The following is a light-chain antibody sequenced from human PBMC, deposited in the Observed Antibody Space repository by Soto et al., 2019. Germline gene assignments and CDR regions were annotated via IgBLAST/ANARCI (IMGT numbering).Light chain of an antibody. CDR1: SSNIGAGYD. J-gene: IGLJ1*01. Sequence: QSVLTQPPSVSGAPGQRVTISCTGSSSNIGAGYDVHWYQHRPGKAPKFILYEGSKRPSRVSNRFSGSKSGNTASLTISGLQAEDEAYYYCCSYAGSSYYVFGSGTKVTVL. V-gene: IGLV1-40*01. CDR2: EGS. CDR3: CSYAGSSYYV.